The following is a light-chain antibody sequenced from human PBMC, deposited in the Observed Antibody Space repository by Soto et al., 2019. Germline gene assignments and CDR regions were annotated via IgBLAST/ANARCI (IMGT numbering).Light chain of an antibody. CDR2: DAS. V-gene: IGKV3-11*01. CDR1: QSVGSY. J-gene: IGKJ5*01. CDR3: QQRSNWPPT. Sequence: IVLTQSPGTLSLSPGERATLSCRASQSVGSYLAWYQQKPGQAPRLLIYDASNRATGIPARFSGSGSGTDFTLTISSLEPEDFAVYYCQQRSNWPPTFGQGTRLEIK.